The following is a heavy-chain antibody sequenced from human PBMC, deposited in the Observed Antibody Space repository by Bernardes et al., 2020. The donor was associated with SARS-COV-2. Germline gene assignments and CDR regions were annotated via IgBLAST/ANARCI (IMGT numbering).Heavy chain of an antibody. V-gene: IGHV3-7*01. Sequence: GGSLRLSCAASGFTFSGFWMSWVRQAPGKGLEWVANINEDGTATYYVGSVKGRFTISRDNAKNSLYLQMSSLRADDTALYFCVSETGSSSATNFEFWGQGTLVTVSS. CDR1: GFTFSGFW. CDR2: INEDGTAT. J-gene: IGHJ4*02. D-gene: IGHD6-6*01. CDR3: VSETGSSSATNFEF.